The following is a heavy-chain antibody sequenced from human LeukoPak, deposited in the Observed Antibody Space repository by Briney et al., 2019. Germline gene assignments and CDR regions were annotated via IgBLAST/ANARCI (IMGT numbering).Heavy chain of an antibody. Sequence: PSETLSLTCTVSGGSISSSSYYWSWIRQPPGKGLEWIGYIYQSGSTYYNPSLKSRVTISIDRSKNQFSLKLSAVTAADTAVYYCARDGDEYYMDVWGKGTTVTVSS. CDR1: GGSISSSSYY. V-gene: IGHV4-30-2*01. D-gene: IGHD7-27*01. J-gene: IGHJ6*03. CDR2: IYQSGST. CDR3: ARDGDEYYMDV.